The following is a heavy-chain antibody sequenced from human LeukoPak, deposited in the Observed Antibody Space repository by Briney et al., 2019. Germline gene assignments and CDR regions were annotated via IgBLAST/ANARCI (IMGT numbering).Heavy chain of an antibody. CDR2: IYPADSDT. V-gene: IGHV5-51*01. J-gene: IGHJ4*02. CDR3: ARLYDSDSYYFNY. CDR1: GHSSTSYW. D-gene: IGHD3-22*01. Sequence: GESLKISCKGSGHSSTSYWIAWVRQMPGKGLEWMGIIYPADSDTRYSPSFQGQVTISADKSISTAYLQWSSLKASDTAMYYCARLYDSDSYYFNYWGQGTLVTVSS.